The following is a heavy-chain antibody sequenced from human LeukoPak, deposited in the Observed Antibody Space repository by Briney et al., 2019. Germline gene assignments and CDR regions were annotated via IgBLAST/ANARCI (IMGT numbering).Heavy chain of an antibody. CDR2: INHSGRT. J-gene: IGHJ6*04. D-gene: IGHD3-10*01. V-gene: IGHV4-34*01. CDR3: ARVGVAYYYGSGSYYIPSYYYGMDV. CDR1: GGSFSGYY. Sequence: SETLSLTCAVYGGSFSGYYWSRIRQPPGKGLEWIGEINHSGRTNYNPSLKSRVTISVDTSKNQFSLKLSSVTAADTAVYYCARVGVAYYYGSGSYYIPSYYYGMDVWGKGTTVTVSS.